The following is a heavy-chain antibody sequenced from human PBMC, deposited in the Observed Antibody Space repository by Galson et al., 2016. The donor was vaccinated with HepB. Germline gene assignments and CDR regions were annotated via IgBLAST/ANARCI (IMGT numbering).Heavy chain of an antibody. CDR2: RNKEGREN. CDR3: ARTQRNGDELDY. J-gene: IGHJ4*02. CDR1: GFSFSNYW. Sequence: SLRLSCAASGFSFSNYWMTWVRQTTGKGLEWVAERNKEGRENRYVDSVRGRCTIYRENAKNSLCLQMNSRSAEDTAVYDWARTQRNGDELDYWGQGTRVTGS. D-gene: IGHD4-17*01. V-gene: IGHV3-7*04.